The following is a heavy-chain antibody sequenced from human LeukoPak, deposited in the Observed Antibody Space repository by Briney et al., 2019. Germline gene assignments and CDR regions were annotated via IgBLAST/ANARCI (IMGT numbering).Heavy chain of an antibody. Sequence: GSLRLSCAASGFTFSSYSMNWVRQAPGKGLEWIGEINHSGSTNYNPALKSRVTISVDTSKNQFSLKLSSVTAADTAVYYCARGPSYCGGDCYSPNFDYWGQGTLVTVSS. CDR1: GFTFSSYS. CDR2: INHSGST. D-gene: IGHD2-21*02. V-gene: IGHV4-34*01. J-gene: IGHJ4*02. CDR3: ARGPSYCGGDCYSPNFDY.